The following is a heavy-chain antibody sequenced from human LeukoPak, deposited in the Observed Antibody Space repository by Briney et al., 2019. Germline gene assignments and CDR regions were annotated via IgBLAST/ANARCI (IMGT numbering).Heavy chain of an antibody. CDR3: ATGYCSNTSCSSGDY. Sequence: GGSLRLSCAASGFTFSSYAMHWVRQAPGKGLEWVAVISYDGSNKYYADSVKGRFTISRDNSKNTLYLQMNSLRAEDTAVYYCATGYCSNTSCSSGDYWGQGTLVTVSS. J-gene: IGHJ4*02. D-gene: IGHD2-2*01. CDR2: ISYDGSNK. CDR1: GFTFSSYA. V-gene: IGHV3-30-3*01.